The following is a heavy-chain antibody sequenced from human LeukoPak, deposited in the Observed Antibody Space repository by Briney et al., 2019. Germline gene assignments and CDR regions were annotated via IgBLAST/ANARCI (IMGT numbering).Heavy chain of an antibody. Sequence: GGSLRLSFAGSGFTVSSNYMSWVRQAPGKGLEWVSVIYSGDTTNYDDSVNGRFTISRHNSKNPLYLQMNSLRPEDTAVYYCARLARWRFDYWGQGTLVTVSS. CDR1: GFTVSSNY. CDR3: ARLARWRFDY. V-gene: IGHV3-53*04. J-gene: IGHJ4*02. D-gene: IGHD4-23*01. CDR2: IYSGDTT.